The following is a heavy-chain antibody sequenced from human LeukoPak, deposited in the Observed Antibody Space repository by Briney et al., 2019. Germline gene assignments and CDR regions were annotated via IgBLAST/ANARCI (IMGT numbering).Heavy chain of an antibody. CDR3: AREKIGSGYDQDLDY. J-gene: IGHJ4*02. D-gene: IGHD5-12*01. V-gene: IGHV1-69*13. CDR2: IIPIFGTA. Sequence: SVKVSCKASGGTFTSYAISWVRQAPGQGLEWMGGIIPIFGTANYAQKFQGRVTITADESTSTAYMELSSLRSEDTAVYYCAREKIGSGYDQDLDYWGQGTLVTVSS. CDR1: GGTFTSYA.